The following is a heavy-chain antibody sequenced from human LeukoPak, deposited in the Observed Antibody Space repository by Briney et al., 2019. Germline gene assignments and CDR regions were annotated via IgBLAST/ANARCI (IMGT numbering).Heavy chain of an antibody. V-gene: IGHV4-4*02. CDR3: ARGVVNVY. Sequence: PSETLSLTCAVSGGSISSSNWWSWVRQPPGKGLEWIGEINHSGSTNYNPSLKSRVTISVDTSKNQFSLKLSSVTAADTAVYYCARGVVNVYWGQGTLVTVSS. CDR1: GGSISSSNW. J-gene: IGHJ4*02. CDR2: INHSGST.